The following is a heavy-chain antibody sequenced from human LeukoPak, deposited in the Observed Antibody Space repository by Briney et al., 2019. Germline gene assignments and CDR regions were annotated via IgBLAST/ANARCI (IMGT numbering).Heavy chain of an antibody. J-gene: IGHJ5*02. CDR2: INHSGST. V-gene: IGHV4-34*01. CDR1: GGSFSGYY. Sequence: SETLSLTCAAYGGSFSGYYWSWIRQPPGKGLEWIGEINHSGSTNYNPSLKSRVTISVDTSKNQFSLKLSSVTSADTAVYYCASRGFDPWGQGTLVTVSS. CDR3: ASRGFDP.